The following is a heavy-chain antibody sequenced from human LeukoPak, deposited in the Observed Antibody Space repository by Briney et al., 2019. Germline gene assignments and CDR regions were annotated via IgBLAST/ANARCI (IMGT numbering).Heavy chain of an antibody. Sequence: GGTLRLSCAASGFTFSSFGMSWVRQAPGKGLEWVSAISSTGGTAYYADSVKGRFTISRDNSKNTLYLQMNSLRAEDTAVYYCAKVPYDSSGYYYFDYWGQGTLVTVSS. CDR2: ISSTGGTA. CDR3: AKVPYDSSGYYYFDY. D-gene: IGHD3-22*01. CDR1: GFTFSSFG. V-gene: IGHV3-23*01. J-gene: IGHJ4*02.